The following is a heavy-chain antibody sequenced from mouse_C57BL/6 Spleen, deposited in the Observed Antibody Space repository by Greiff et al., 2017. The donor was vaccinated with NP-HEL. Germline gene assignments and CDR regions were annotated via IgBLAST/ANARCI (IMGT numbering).Heavy chain of an antibody. Sequence: QVQLQQPGAELVRPGTSVKLSCKASGYTFTSYWMHWVKQRPGQGLEWIGVIDPSDSYTNYNQKFKGKATLTVDTSSSTAYMQLSSLTSEDSAVYYCTTGGTGTSGGFDYWGQGTTLTVSS. J-gene: IGHJ2*01. V-gene: IGHV1-59*01. D-gene: IGHD4-1*01. CDR3: TTGGTGTSGGFDY. CDR1: GYTFTSYW. CDR2: IDPSDSYT.